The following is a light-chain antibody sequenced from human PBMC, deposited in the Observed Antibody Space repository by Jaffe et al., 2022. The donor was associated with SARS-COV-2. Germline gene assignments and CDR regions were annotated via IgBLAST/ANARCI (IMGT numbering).Light chain of an antibody. CDR2: AAS. Sequence: DIQLTQSPSFLSASIGDRVTLTCRASRDITNYLAWYQQKPGRAPKLLIYAASTLQSGVPSRFSGRGTGTEFTLTISSLQPDDFATYYCQQLNSDPPFTFGQGTKLELK. CDR1: RDITNY. V-gene: IGKV1-9*01. J-gene: IGKJ2*01. CDR3: QQLNSDPPFT.